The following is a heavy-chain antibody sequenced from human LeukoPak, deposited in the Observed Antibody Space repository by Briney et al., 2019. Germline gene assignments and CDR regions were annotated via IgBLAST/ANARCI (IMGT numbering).Heavy chain of an antibody. V-gene: IGHV3-30*02. CDR2: IRHDGSNK. D-gene: IGHD6-13*01. Sequence: GGSLRLSCAASGFTFSSYGIHWVRQAPGKGLGWVAFIRHDGSNKYYADSVKGRFTISRDNAKNTVYLEMNSLRSEDTAVYYCARAIGSSWGKVDYWGQGTLVTVSS. J-gene: IGHJ4*02. CDR3: ARAIGSSWGKVDY. CDR1: GFTFSSYG.